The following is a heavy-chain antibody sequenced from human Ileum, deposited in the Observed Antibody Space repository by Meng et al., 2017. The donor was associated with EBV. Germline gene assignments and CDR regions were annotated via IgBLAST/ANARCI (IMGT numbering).Heavy chain of an antibody. CDR3: ARVGQWLPIDY. J-gene: IGHJ4*02. Sequence: GPGSVNPAGTLALTSAASGGSISSSNGWRWVRQPPGKGLEWIGEIYHSGSTNYNPSLKSRVTISVDKSKNQFSLNLSSVTAADTAVYYCARVGQWLPIDYWGQGTLVTVSS. D-gene: IGHD6-19*01. CDR2: IYHSGST. V-gene: IGHV4-4*02. CDR1: GGSISSSNG.